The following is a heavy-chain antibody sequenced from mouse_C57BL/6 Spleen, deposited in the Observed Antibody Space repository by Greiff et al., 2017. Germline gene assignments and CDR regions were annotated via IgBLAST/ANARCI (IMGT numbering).Heavy chain of an antibody. Sequence: EVKLMESGGGLVQPGGSLKLSCAASGFTFSDYGMAWVRQAPRKGPEWVAFISNLAYSIYYADTVTGLFTISGENAKNTLYLELSSLRSEDTAMYYCARLLPDYAMDYWGQGASVTVSS. J-gene: IGHJ4*01. CDR2: ISNLAYSI. CDR3: ARLLPDYAMDY. V-gene: IGHV5-15*01. CDR1: GFTFSDYG.